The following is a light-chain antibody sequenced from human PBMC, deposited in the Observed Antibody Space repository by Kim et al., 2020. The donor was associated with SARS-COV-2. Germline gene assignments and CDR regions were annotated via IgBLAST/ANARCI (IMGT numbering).Light chain of an antibody. Sequence: DIVMTQSPDSLAVSLGERASINCKSSQSVLYNSNNKNYIAWYQQKAGQAPKLLLYYSSLRELGVPDRFSGSGSGTDFNLTISSLQSEDVAVYYCQQFYIVPLTFGGGTKVDIK. CDR3: QQFYIVPLT. CDR2: YSS. V-gene: IGKV4-1*01. J-gene: IGKJ4*01. CDR1: QSVLYNSNNKNY.